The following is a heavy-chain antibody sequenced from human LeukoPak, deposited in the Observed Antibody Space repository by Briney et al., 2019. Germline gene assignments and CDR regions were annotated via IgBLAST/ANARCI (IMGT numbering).Heavy chain of an antibody. V-gene: IGHV3-30*02. J-gene: IGHJ4*02. CDR3: ARGGQRMFDY. CDR2: IQNDGNSK. Sequence: PGGSLRLSCAASGLTFSMPPMDWVRQAPGKGLEWVAFIQNDGNSKNYADSVRGRFTISRDNAKNSLFLQMSSLKAEDTAVYYCARGGQRMFDYWGQGTLVTVSS. CDR1: GLTFSMPP.